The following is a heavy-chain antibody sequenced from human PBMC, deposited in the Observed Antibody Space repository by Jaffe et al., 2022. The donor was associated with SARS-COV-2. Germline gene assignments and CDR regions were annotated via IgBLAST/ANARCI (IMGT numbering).Heavy chain of an antibody. CDR1: GYTFTSYA. J-gene: IGHJ6*02. CDR3: ATGFLEWLQRYYYYYYGMDV. D-gene: IGHD3-3*01. Sequence: QVQLVQSGSELKKPGASVKVSCKASGYTFTSYAMNWVRQAPGQGLEWMGWINTNTGNPTYAQGFTGRFVFSLDTSVSTAYLQISSLKAEDTAVYYCATGFLEWLQRYYYYYYGMDVWGQGTTVTVSS. CDR2: INTNTGNP. V-gene: IGHV7-4-1*02.